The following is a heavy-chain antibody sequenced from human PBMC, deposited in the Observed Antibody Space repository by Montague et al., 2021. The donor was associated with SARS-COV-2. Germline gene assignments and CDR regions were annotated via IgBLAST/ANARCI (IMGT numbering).Heavy chain of an antibody. Sequence: SLRLSCAASGFTFNNFAMHWVRQAPGKGLEWVAVISYDGGIKYYADSLRGRFTISGDSSKKTLYLQMNSLSSEDTAVYYCAKNRDIFWFGEGRDSMDVWGQGTTVIVSS. J-gene: IGHJ6*02. CDR1: GFTFNNFA. D-gene: IGHD3-10*01. CDR2: ISYDGGIK. CDR3: AKNRDIFWFGEGRDSMDV. V-gene: IGHV3-30*18.